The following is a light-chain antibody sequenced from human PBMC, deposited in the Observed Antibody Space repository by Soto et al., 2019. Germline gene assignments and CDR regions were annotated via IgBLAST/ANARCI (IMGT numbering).Light chain of an antibody. J-gene: IGKJ4*01. Sequence: ETVLTQSPATLSVSPGETATIACRAEHSVNNKFAWYPQKPGKAPKLLIYRASTRATDIPPRFSGRGSGTEFTLTISNLQSEDSAISYCQQSDNWPLLSFGRGTKVDI. CDR3: QQSDNWPLLS. CDR2: RAS. V-gene: IGKV3-15*01. CDR1: HSVNNK.